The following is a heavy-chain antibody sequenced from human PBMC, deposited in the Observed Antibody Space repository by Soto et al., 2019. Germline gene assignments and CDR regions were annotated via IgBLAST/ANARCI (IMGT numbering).Heavy chain of an antibody. CDR1: GGSISSGGYY. V-gene: IGHV4-31*03. D-gene: IGHD3-22*01. CDR2: IYYSGST. Sequence: PSETLSLTCTVSGGSISSGGYYWSWIRQHPGKGLEWIGYIYYSGSTYYNPSLKSRVTISVDTSKNQFSLKLSSVTAADTAVYYCARRQGYDSSGYYYTTSTHDAFDIWGQGTMVTVSS. J-gene: IGHJ3*02. CDR3: ARRQGYDSSGYYYTTSTHDAFDI.